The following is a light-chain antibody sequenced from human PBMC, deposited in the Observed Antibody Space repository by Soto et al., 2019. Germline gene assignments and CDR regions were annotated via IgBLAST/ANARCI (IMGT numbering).Light chain of an antibody. CDR2: EVS. CDR3: CSYTSSSTSYV. V-gene: IGLV2-14*01. CDR1: SSDVGGYNY. Sequence: QSALTQPASVSGSPGQSITISCPGTSSDVGGYNYVSWYQQHPGKAPKLMIYEVSNRPSGVSDRFSGSRSGNTASLTISGLQAEDESDYYCCSYTSSSTSYVFGTGTKVTVL. J-gene: IGLJ1*01.